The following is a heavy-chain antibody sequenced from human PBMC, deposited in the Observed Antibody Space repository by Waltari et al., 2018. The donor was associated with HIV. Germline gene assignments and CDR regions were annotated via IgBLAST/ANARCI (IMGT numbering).Heavy chain of an antibody. D-gene: IGHD3-16*02. V-gene: IGHV3-74*01. CDR1: GFTFSSYW. Sequence: EVQLVESGGGLVQPGGSLRLSCAASGFTFSSYWMHWVRQAPGKGLVWVSRINRDGMSTSYAESGKGRFTISRDNAKNTLYRQMNSLRAEDTAVYYCARLGYVWGSYRSPRAFDIWGQGTMVTVSS. J-gene: IGHJ3*02. CDR2: INRDGMST. CDR3: ARLGYVWGSYRSPRAFDI.